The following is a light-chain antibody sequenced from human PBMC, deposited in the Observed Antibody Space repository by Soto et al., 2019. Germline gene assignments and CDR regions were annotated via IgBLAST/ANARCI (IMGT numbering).Light chain of an antibody. J-gene: IGKJ4*01. CDR1: QEISNY. V-gene: IGKV1-33*01. CDR3: QQYDNLPLT. Sequence: DIQMTQCPSSLSASVGDRVTITCQASQEISNYLNWYQQKPGKAPKLLIYDASNLETGVPSRFSGSGSGTDFTFTISSLQPEDIATYYCQQYDNLPLTFGGGTKVEIK. CDR2: DAS.